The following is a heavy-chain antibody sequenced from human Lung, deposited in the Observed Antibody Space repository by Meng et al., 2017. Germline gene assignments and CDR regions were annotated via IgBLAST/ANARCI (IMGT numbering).Heavy chain of an antibody. Sequence: GESLKISCAASGFTFSSYNMHWVRQTPGEGLVWVSRINTDASITTFADSVKGRFTISRDDAKNTVYVQMNSLSAEDTAIYYCARDADCVIFDHWGQGALVTVSS. V-gene: IGHV3-74*03. CDR1: GFTFSSYN. CDR3: ARDADCVIFDH. J-gene: IGHJ4*02. CDR2: INTDASIT. D-gene: IGHD2-21*02.